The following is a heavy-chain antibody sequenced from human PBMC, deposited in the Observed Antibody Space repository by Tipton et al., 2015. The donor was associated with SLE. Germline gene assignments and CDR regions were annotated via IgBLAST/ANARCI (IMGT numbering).Heavy chain of an antibody. J-gene: IGHJ6*03. CDR3: ARDRRIPSEDYYMDV. CDR1: GYTFTSYG. Sequence: QSGAEVKKPGASVKVSCKASGYTFTSYGISWVRQAPGQGLEWMGWISAYNGNTNYAQKLQGRGTMTTDTSTSTAYMELRSLRSDDTAVYYCARDRRIPSEDYYMDVWGKGTTVTVSS. V-gene: IGHV1-18*01. CDR2: ISAYNGNT.